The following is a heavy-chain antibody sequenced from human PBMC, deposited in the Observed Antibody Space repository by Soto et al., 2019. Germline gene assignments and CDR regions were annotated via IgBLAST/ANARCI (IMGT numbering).Heavy chain of an antibody. J-gene: IGHJ4*02. D-gene: IGHD2-21*02. CDR1: GVSITSFY. CDR3: ARVFPSYCGGDCSYFDS. V-gene: IGHV4-59*01. CDR2: IYDSGST. Sequence: SETLSLTCTVSGVSITSFYWNWIRQPPGKGLEWIGCIYDSGSTNFNPSLKSRVTMSVDMSKNQFSLRLTSVTAADTAVYYCARVFPSYCGGDCSYFDSWGQGTLVT.